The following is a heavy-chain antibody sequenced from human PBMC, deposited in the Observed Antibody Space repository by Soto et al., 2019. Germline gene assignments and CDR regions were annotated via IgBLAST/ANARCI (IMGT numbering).Heavy chain of an antibody. CDR1: GYTFTSYA. Sequence: QVQLVQSGAEVKKPGASVKVSCKASGYTFTSYAMHWVRQAPVQRLEWMGWINAGNGNTKYSQKFQGRVTITRDTSASTAYMELSSLRSEDTAVYYCARDDGVVLMGEYYYYGMDVWGQGTTVTVSS. CDR2: INAGNGNT. V-gene: IGHV1-3*01. CDR3: ARDDGVVLMGEYYYYGMDV. J-gene: IGHJ6*02. D-gene: IGHD2-2*01.